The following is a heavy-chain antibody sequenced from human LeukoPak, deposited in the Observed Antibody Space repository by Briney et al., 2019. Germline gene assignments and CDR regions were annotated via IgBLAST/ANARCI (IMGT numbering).Heavy chain of an antibody. J-gene: IGHJ4*02. D-gene: IGHD3-22*01. CDR2: ISSSSNYI. V-gene: IGHV3-21*01. Sequence: GGSLRLSCAASGFTFSSYSMNWVRQAPGKGLEWVSSISSSSNYIYYADSVKGRFTISRDNAKNSLYLQMNSLRAEDTAVYYCARADSSGYYPPDYWGQGTLVTVSS. CDR1: GFTFSSYS. CDR3: ARADSSGYYPPDY.